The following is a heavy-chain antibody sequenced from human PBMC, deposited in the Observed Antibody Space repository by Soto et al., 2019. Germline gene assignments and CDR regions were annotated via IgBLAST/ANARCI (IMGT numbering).Heavy chain of an antibody. Sequence: ASVKVSCKASGYTFTSYGISWVRQAPGQGLEWMGWISAYNGNTNYAQKLQGRVTMTTDTSTSTAYMELRSLRSDDTAAYYCARDRYCSSTSCYFLTPSLYYYYYGMGVWGQGTTVTVSS. J-gene: IGHJ6*02. CDR2: ISAYNGNT. D-gene: IGHD2-2*01. V-gene: IGHV1-18*04. CDR1: GYTFTSYG. CDR3: ARDRYCSSTSCYFLTPSLYYYYYGMGV.